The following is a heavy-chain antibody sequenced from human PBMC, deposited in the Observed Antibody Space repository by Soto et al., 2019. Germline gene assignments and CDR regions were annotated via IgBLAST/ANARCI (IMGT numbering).Heavy chain of an antibody. D-gene: IGHD2-15*01. CDR3: TTDEYCSGGSCSFDYYYYYGMDV. V-gene: IGHV3-15*01. CDR1: GFTFSNAW. Sequence: GGSLRLSCAASGFTFSNAWMSWVRQAPGKGLEWVGRIKSKTDGGTTDYAAPVKGRFTISRDDSKNTLYLQMNSLKTEDTAVYYCTTDEYCSGGSCSFDYYYYYGMDVWGQGTTVTVS. CDR2: IKSKTDGGTT. J-gene: IGHJ6*02.